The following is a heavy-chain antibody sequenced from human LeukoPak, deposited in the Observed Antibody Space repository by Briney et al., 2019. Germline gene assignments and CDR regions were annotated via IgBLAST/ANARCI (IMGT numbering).Heavy chain of an antibody. CDR2: ISGSGGST. V-gene: IGHV3-23*01. CDR3: AKRLYSSGYCFDY. CDR1: GFTFSSYA. J-gene: IGHJ4*02. Sequence: GGSPRLSCAASGFTFSSYAMSWVRQAPGKGLEWVSAISGSGGSTYYADFVKGRFTISRDNSKNTLYLQMNSLRAEDTAVYYCAKRLYSSGYCFDYWGQGTLVTVSS. D-gene: IGHD6-19*01.